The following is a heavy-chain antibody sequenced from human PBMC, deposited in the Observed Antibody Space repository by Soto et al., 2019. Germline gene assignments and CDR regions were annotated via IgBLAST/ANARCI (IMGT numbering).Heavy chain of an antibody. Sequence: GGSLRLSCAASGFTFSSYGMHWVRQAPGKGLEWVAVIWYDGSNKYYADSVKGRFTISRDNSKNTLYLQMNSLRAEDTAVYYCAKDNAYYDFWSGYYPTPGHFDYWGQGTLVTVSS. CDR1: GFTFSSYG. V-gene: IGHV3-33*06. CDR3: AKDNAYYDFWSGYYPTPGHFDY. J-gene: IGHJ4*02. D-gene: IGHD3-3*01. CDR2: IWYDGSNK.